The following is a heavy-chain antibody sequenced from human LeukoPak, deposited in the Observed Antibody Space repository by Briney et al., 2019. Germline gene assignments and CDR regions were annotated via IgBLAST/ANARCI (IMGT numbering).Heavy chain of an antibody. CDR2: LYSGGNT. CDR3: AGGMRGAFDI. V-gene: IGHV3-53*01. J-gene: IGHJ3*02. Sequence: GGALRLSCEASGFTVSSNDMNWVRQVPGRGLEWVSLLYSGGNTYYADSVRGRITITRDNSRNTLYLQLDSLGAEDSAIYYCAGGMRGAFDIWGQGTLVTVSS. CDR1: GFTVSSND.